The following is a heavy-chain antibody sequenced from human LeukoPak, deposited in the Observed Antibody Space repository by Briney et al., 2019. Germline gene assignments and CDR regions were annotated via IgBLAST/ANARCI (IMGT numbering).Heavy chain of an antibody. V-gene: IGHV3-33*01. CDR1: GFTFSNYA. Sequence: PGRSLRLSCAASGFTFSNYAMHWVRQAPGKGLEWVAVIWYDGSNKFCADSAKGRFTVSRDNSKNTLYLQMNSLRAEDTAVFYCARQSPLDLYFDYWGQGTLVTVSS. CDR3: ARQSPLDLYFDY. D-gene: IGHD1-1*01. CDR2: IWYDGSNK. J-gene: IGHJ4*02.